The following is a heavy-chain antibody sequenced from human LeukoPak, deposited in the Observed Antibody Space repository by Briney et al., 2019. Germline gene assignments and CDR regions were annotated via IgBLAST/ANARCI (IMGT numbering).Heavy chain of an antibody. D-gene: IGHD6-19*01. CDR3: AKDIAVAGYSFDY. V-gene: IGHV3-23*01. Sequence: GGSLRLSCEVFGLKYNDAWMSWVRQAPGKGLEWVSAISGSGGSTYYADSVQGRFTISRDNSKNTLYLQMNSLRAEDTALYYCAKDIAVAGYSFDYWGQGTLVTVSS. CDR1: GLKYNDAW. CDR2: ISGSGGST. J-gene: IGHJ4*02.